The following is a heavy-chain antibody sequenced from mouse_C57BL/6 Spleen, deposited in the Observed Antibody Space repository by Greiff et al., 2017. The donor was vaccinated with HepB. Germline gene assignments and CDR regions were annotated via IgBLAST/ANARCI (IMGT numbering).Heavy chain of an antibody. CDR1: GYSITSGYY. J-gene: IGHJ4*01. Sequence: VQLQQSGPGLVKPSQSLSLTCSVTGYSITSGYYWNWIRQFPGNKLEWMGYISYDGSNNYNPSLKNRISITRDTSKNQFFLKLNSVTTEDTATYYCARERRKNYYAMDYWGQGTSVTVSS. CDR2: ISYDGSN. V-gene: IGHV3-6*01. CDR3: ARERRKNYYAMDY.